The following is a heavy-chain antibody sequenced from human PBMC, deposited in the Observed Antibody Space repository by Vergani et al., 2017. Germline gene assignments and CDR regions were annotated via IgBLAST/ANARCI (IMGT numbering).Heavy chain of an antibody. D-gene: IGHD5-18*01. J-gene: IGHJ6*03. CDR1: GDSVSSNSAA. CDR3: VRDRVQLWSASYYYYMDV. CDR2: TYYRSKWSN. V-gene: IGHV6-1*01. Sequence: QVQLQQSGPGLVKPSQTLSLTCAISGDSVSSNSAAWNWIRQSPSRGLEWLGRTYYRSKWSNDYAVSVKSRITINPDTSKNQFSLQLNSVTPEDTAVYYCVRDRVQLWSASYYYYMDVWGKGTTVTVSS.